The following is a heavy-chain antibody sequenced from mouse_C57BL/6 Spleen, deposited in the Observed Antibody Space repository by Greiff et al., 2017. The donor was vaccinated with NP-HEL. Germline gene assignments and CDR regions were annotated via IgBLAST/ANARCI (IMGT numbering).Heavy chain of an antibody. J-gene: IGHJ2*01. CDR3: ARSVFGNSYYFDY. CDR2: IDPSDSYT. D-gene: IGHD2-1*01. Sequence: QVQLQQSGAELVMPGASVKLSCKASGYTFTSYWMHWVKQRPGQGLEWIGEIDPSDSYTNYNQKFKGKSTLTVDKSSSTAYMQLSSLTSEDSAVYYCARSVFGNSYYFDYWGQGTTLTVSS. CDR1: GYTFTSYW. V-gene: IGHV1-69*01.